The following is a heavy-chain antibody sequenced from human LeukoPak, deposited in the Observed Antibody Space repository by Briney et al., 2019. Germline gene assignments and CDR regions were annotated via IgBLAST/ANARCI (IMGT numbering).Heavy chain of an antibody. D-gene: IGHD1-26*01. V-gene: IGHV4-61*01. CDR1: GGSVSSGSYY. Sequence: PSETLSLTCTVSGGSVSSGSYYWSWIRQPPGKGLEWIGYIYYSGSTNYNPSLKSRVTISVDTSKNQFSLQLSSVTAADTAVYYCARDGNPWNLDVWGRGTLVTVSS. CDR3: ARDGNPWNLDV. CDR2: IYYSGST. J-gene: IGHJ2*01.